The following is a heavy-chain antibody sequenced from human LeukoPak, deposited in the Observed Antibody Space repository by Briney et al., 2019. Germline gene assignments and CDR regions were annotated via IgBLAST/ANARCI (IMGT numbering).Heavy chain of an antibody. J-gene: IGHJ5*02. CDR2: IYYSGAA. V-gene: IGHV4-30-2*05. CDR3: ARQAGAAAVNWFDP. CDR1: GGSISSGGYS. Sequence: SETLSLTCAVSGGSISSGGYSWSWIRQPPGKGLEWIGYIYYSGAAYYNPSLKSRVTISIDASKNQFSLKLSSVTAADTAVYYCARQAGAAAVNWFDPWGQGTLVTASS. D-gene: IGHD6-13*01.